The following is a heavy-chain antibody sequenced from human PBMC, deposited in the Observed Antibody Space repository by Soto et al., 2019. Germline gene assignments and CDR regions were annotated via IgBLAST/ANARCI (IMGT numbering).Heavy chain of an antibody. CDR1: GFTFSSYS. J-gene: IGHJ4*02. CDR2: ISSSSSYI. V-gene: IGHV3-21*01. CDR3: ARSELRFLEWLLWG. D-gene: IGHD3-3*01. Sequence: ESGGGLVKPGGSLRLSCAASGFTFSSYSMNWVRQAPGKGLEWVSSISSSSSYIYYADSVKGRFTISRDNAKNSLYLQMNSLRAEDTAVYYCARSELRFLEWLLWGWGQGTLVTVSS.